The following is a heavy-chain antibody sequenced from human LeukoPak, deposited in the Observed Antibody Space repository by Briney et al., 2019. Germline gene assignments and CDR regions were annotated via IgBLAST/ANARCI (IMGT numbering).Heavy chain of an antibody. D-gene: IGHD2/OR15-2a*01. CDR1: GGSISSSSYY. CDR2: IYYSGST. J-gene: IGHJ3*02. Sequence: TPSETLSLTCTVSGGSISSSSYYWGWIRQPPGKGLEWIGNIYYSGSTYYNPSLKSRVTISVDTSKNQFSLNLSSVTAADTAVYYCARGISDPSFDMWAQGTMVTVSS. V-gene: IGHV4-39*07. CDR3: ARGISDPSFDM.